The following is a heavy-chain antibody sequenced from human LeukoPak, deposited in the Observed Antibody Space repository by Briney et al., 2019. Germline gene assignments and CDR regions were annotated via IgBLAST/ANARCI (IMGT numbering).Heavy chain of an antibody. CDR1: GLTFSSEG. V-gene: IGHV3-30*18. Sequence: GGSLRLSCAASGLTFSSEGMQWVRQAPGKGLEWDAVISYDGSNKNYAESVKGRFTISRDNSKNTLYLQMNSLRAEDTAVYYGAKDGSRNYYYDGSGYDFDGWGQGTLVTVSS. CDR2: ISYDGSNK. D-gene: IGHD3-22*01. CDR3: AKDGSRNYYYDGSGYDFDG. J-gene: IGHJ4*02.